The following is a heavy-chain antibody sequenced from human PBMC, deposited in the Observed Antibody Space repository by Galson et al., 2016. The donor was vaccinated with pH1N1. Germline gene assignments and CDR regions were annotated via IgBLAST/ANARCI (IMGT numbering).Heavy chain of an antibody. D-gene: IGHD3-3*01. V-gene: IGHV3-23*01. CDR2: ISGRDGST. Sequence: SLRLSCAASGFTFATYGMSWVRQAPGKGLEWVGLISGRDGSTAYRDSVKGRFTISRDNSKNTWYLQMNSLRAEDTAIYYCAKDNLRDDFWGNYQYGLEVWGQGTTVTVSS. CDR1: GFTFATYG. CDR3: AKDNLRDDFWGNYQYGLEV. J-gene: IGHJ6*02.